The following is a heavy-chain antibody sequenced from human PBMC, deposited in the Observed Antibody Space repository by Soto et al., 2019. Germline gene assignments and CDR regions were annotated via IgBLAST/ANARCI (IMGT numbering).Heavy chain of an antibody. CDR1: SFSINSRYY. V-gene: IGHV4-38-2*02. CDR2: IYNSVST. J-gene: IGHJ4*02. Sequence: SETLSLTCSVSSFSINSRYYWGWIRQPPGKGLEWIASIYNSVSTHYNPSLKGRATISVDTSHNQFSLRLSSVTAADTAIYYCARNTSGRYFDYWGPGTLVTVSS. D-gene: IGHD6-19*01. CDR3: ARNTSGRYFDY.